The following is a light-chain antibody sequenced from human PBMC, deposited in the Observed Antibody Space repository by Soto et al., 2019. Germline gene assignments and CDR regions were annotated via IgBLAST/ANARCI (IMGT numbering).Light chain of an antibody. J-gene: IGLJ1*01. CDR1: SSNIGAGYD. V-gene: IGLV1-40*01. CDR2: GNS. Sequence: QSVLTQPPSVSGAPGQRVTISCTGSSSNIGAGYDVHWYQQLPGTAPKLLIYGNSNRPSGVPDRFSGSKSGTSASLAITGLQAEDEADYYCQSYDSSLSRSVFGPGTKVTVL. CDR3: QSYDSSLSRSV.